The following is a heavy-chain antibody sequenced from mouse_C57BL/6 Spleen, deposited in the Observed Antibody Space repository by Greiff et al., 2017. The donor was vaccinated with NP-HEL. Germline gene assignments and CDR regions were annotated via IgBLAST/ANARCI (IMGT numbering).Heavy chain of an antibody. CDR1: GYTFTSYW. CDR2: IDPSDSYT. Sequence: QVQLQQPGAELVKPGASVKLSCKASGYTFTSYWMQWVKQRPGQGLEWIGEIDPSDSYTNYNQKFKGKATLTVDTSSSTAYMQLSSLTSEDSAVYYCARGSSGYEAYWGKGTLVTVSA. CDR3: ARGSSGYEAY. J-gene: IGHJ3*01. V-gene: IGHV1-50*01. D-gene: IGHD3-2*02.